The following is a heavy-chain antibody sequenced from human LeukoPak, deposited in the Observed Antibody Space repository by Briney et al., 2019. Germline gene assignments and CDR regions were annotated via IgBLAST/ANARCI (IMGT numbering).Heavy chain of an antibody. Sequence: GGSLRLSCAASGFTFSSYGMSWVRQAPGKGLEWVSAISGSGGSTYYADSVKGRFTISRDNSKNTLYLQMNSLRAEDTAVYYCARVGDSSGLHFDYWGQGTLVTVSS. J-gene: IGHJ4*02. CDR3: ARVGDSSGLHFDY. V-gene: IGHV3-23*01. D-gene: IGHD6-19*01. CDR2: ISGSGGST. CDR1: GFTFSSYG.